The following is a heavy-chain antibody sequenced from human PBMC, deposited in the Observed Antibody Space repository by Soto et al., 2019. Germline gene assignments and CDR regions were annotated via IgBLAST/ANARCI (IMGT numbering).Heavy chain of an antibody. Sequence: EVQLLESGGGLVQPGGSLRLSCAVSGFTISTHAIIWVRQGPGKGLEWVSGIDSGRSTYYADSVKGRFTISRDNSKNALYLQMNSLRAEDTAVYYCAKEGYVSGFFWGQGTLVTVSS. CDR1: GFTISTHA. V-gene: IGHV3-23*01. CDR3: AKEGYVSGFF. CDR2: IDSGRST. D-gene: IGHD3-10*01. J-gene: IGHJ4*02.